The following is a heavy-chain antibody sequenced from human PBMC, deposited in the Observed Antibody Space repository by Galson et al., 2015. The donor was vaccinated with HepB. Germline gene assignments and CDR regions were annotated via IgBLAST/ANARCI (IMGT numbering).Heavy chain of an antibody. CDR2: IKSKTDGGTT. J-gene: IGHJ4*02. Sequence: SLRLSCAASGFTFSNAWMSWVRQAPGKGLEWVGRIKSKTDGGTTDYAAPVKGRFTISRDDSKNTLYLQMNSLRAEDTAVYYCAKPPVPYGSGSYYWGQGTLVTVSS. CDR1: GFTFSNAW. CDR3: AKPPVPYGSGSYY. D-gene: IGHD3-10*01. V-gene: IGHV3-15*01.